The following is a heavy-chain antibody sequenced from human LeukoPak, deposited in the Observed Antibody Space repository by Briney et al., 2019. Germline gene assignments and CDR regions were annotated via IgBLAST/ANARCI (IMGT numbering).Heavy chain of an antibody. D-gene: IGHD6-13*01. CDR2: IYSTGSP. J-gene: IGHJ4*02. Sequence: SETLSLTCTVSGGSISHYYWSWIRQPAGKGLEWIGHIYSTGSPNNNPSLKSRVTISLAKSKNQFSLKLTSVTAADTAVYYCERAYSISWYCFDYWGQGTLVTVSS. CDR3: ERAYSISWYCFDY. V-gene: IGHV4-4*07. CDR1: GGSISHYY.